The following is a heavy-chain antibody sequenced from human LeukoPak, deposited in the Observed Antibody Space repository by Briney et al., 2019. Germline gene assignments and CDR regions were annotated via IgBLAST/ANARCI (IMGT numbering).Heavy chain of an antibody. D-gene: IGHD2-15*01. J-gene: IGHJ3*02. Sequence: GGSLRLSCVASGFTFSGFYIHWVRQAPGKGLVWVSHINWDGSVTTYADSVRGRFTISRDNAKNTLYLQMDSLRAEVTAVYYCSRGGYSHAFDIWGQGTVVTVSS. CDR2: INWDGSVT. CDR1: GFTFSGFY. CDR3: SRGGYSHAFDI. V-gene: IGHV3-74*01.